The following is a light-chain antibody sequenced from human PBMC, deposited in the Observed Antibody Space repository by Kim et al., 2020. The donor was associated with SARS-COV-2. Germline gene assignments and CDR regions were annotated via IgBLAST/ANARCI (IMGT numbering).Light chain of an antibody. CDR1: QDIGKY. Sequence: ASVGDRVTITCRASQDIGKYVAWYQQKPGGVPTLLISGASTLQSGVPSRFSGSGSERDFTLTINSLQPEDFATYYCQKYDSTPLTFGGGTKVDIK. J-gene: IGKJ4*01. CDR3: QKYDSTPLT. V-gene: IGKV1-27*01. CDR2: GAS.